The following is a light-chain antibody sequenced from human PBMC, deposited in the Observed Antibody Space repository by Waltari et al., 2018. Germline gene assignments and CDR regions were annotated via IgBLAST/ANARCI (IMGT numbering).Light chain of an antibody. CDR2: GVY. Sequence: QSVLTQPRPVSGSPGQSVAISCTGTSSAVGGYDYVSWYQQYPGKAPKVMIYGVYKRPSGVPDRFSGSKSGNTASLSISGLQAEDEADYYCCSYANSKWVFGGGTKLTVL. CDR3: CSYANSKWV. CDR1: SSAVGGYDY. J-gene: IGLJ3*02. V-gene: IGLV2-11*01.